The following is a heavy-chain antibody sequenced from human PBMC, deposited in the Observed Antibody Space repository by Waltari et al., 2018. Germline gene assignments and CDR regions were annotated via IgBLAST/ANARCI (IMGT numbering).Heavy chain of an antibody. D-gene: IGHD3-10*01. V-gene: IGHV3-33*06. CDR3: AKDAFGNTYVDH. CDR2: IWFDGGQT. J-gene: IGHJ4*02. CDR1: GRSISSHG. Sequence: QAQLVESGGGVVQPGMSLRLSVTGTGRSISSHGMHWVRQAPGKGLEWVALIWFDGGQTYYADSVRGRFTISRDNSKNTLYLDMNSLKLNDTAIYYCAKDAFGNTYVDHWGQGTLVTVAS.